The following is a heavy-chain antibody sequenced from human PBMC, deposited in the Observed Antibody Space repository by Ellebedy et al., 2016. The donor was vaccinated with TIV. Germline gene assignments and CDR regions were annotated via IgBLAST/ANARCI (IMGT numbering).Heavy chain of an antibody. CDR3: ARTVEAAAAPGDFDY. CDR1: GYTFTSYY. V-gene: IGHV1-46*01. Sequence: ASVKVSXXASGYTFTSYYMHWVRQAPGQGLEWMGIINPSGGSTSYAQKFQGRVTMTRDTSTSTVYMELSSLRSEDTAVYYCARTVEAAAAPGDFDYWGQGTLVTVSS. D-gene: IGHD6-13*01. CDR2: INPSGGST. J-gene: IGHJ4*02.